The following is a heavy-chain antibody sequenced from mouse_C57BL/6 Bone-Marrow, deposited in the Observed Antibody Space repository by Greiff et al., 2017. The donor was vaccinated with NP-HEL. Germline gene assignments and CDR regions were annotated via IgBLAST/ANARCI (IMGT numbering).Heavy chain of an antibody. D-gene: IGHD1-1*01. Sequence: EVKLMESGGDLVKPGGSLKLSCAASGFTFSSYGMSWVRQTPDKRLEWVATISSGGSYTYYPDSVTGRSTISRDNAKNTLYRQMSRLKTEDTARDDCARNYYGSSSGFAYWGQGTLVTVAA. V-gene: IGHV5-6*01. CDR2: ISSGGSYT. CDR3: ARNYYGSSSGFAY. CDR1: GFTFSSYG. J-gene: IGHJ3*01.